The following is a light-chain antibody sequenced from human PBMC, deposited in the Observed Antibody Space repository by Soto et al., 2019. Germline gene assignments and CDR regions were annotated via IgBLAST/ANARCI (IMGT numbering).Light chain of an antibody. V-gene: IGLV1-40*01. Sequence: QSVLTQPPSVSGAPGQRVTISCTGSSSNIGAGYDVHWYQQLPGTAPKLLIYGNSNGPSGVPDRFSGSKSGTSASQAITGLQAEDEADYYCKSYDSSLSGSVVFGGGTKLTVL. CDR2: GNS. CDR3: KSYDSSLSGSVV. J-gene: IGLJ2*01. CDR1: SSNIGAGYD.